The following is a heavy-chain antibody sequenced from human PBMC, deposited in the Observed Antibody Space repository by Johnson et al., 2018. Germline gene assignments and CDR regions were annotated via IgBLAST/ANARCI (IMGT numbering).Heavy chain of an antibody. CDR2: INAANGNT. CDR1: GYTFTAFN. V-gene: IGHV1-3*01. J-gene: IGHJ1*01. Sequence: VQLVQSGAEVQKPGASVTVSCKASGYTFTAFNMHWVRQAPGQRLEWMGRINAANGNTRYSPKFQGRLTITTDTSAFTGYMELSSLRSEDAAIYYCVGSDCSGEFYLLQHWGQGTPITVYS. CDR3: VGSDCSGEFYLLQH. D-gene: IGHD2-15*01.